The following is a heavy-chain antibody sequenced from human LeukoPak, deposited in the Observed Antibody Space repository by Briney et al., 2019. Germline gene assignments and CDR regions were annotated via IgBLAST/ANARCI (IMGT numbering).Heavy chain of an antibody. CDR1: GGSISSYY. CDR3: ARATGTKVPPGY. CDR2: FYYSGST. J-gene: IGHJ4*02. Sequence: SETLSLTCAVSGGSISSYYWSWIRQPPGKGLEWIGYFYYSGSTNYSPSLKSRVTIPVDTSKNQFSLKLSSVTAADTAVYYCARATGTKVPPGYWGQGTLVTVSS. V-gene: IGHV4-59*12. D-gene: IGHD1-7*01.